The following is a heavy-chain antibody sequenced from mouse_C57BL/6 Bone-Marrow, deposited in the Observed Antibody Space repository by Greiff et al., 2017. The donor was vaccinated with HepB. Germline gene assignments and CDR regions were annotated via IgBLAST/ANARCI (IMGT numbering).Heavy chain of an antibody. CDR1: GYTFTDYN. CDR2: INPNNGGT. J-gene: IGHJ3*01. Sequence: EVQLQQSGPELVKPGASVKIPCKASGYTFTDYNMDWVKQSHGKSLEWIGDINPNNGGTIYNQKFKGKATLTVDKSSSTAYMELRSLTSEDTAVYYCARIDYDEKFAYWGQGTLVTVSA. CDR3: ARIDYDEKFAY. D-gene: IGHD2-4*01. V-gene: IGHV1-18*01.